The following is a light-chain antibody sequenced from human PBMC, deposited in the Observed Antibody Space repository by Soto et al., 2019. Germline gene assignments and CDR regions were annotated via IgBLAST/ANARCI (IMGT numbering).Light chain of an antibody. Sequence: QSALTQPASVSGSPGKSITLSCTGTSSDVGNYNLVSWYQQHPGKAPKLIIYEVNKRPSGVSNRSSGSKSGNTASLTISGLQAEDEADYYCCSNGGASTTYVFGPGTKHTVL. CDR2: EVN. CDR3: CSNGGASTTYV. J-gene: IGLJ1*01. CDR1: SSDVGNYNL. V-gene: IGLV2-23*02.